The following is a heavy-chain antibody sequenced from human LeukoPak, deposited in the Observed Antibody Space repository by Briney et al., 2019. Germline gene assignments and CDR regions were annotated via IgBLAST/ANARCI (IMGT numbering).Heavy chain of an antibody. J-gene: IGHJ4*02. CDR2: ISSSSSYI. CDR3: ARRAGAYSHPYDY. CDR1: GFSFSSYT. D-gene: IGHD4/OR15-4a*01. Sequence: GGSLRLSCAASGFSFSSYTMNWVRQAPGKGLEWVSSISSSSSYIYYADSVKGRFTISRDNAKNSLYLQMNSLRAEDTAVYYCARRAGAYSHPYDYWGQGTLVTVSS. V-gene: IGHV3-21*04.